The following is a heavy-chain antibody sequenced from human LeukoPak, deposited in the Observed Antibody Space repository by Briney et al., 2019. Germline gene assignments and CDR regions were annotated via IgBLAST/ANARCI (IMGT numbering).Heavy chain of an antibody. D-gene: IGHD5-24*01. Sequence: GGSLRLSCAASGFTFSSYSMNWVRQAPGKGLEWVSSISSSSSYIYYADSVKGRLTISRDNSKSTLYLYMNSLRAEDTAVYYCAKDPEMSTSTIDYWGQGALVTVSS. CDR1: GFTFSSYS. CDR3: AKDPEMSTSTIDY. J-gene: IGHJ4*02. V-gene: IGHV3-21*01. CDR2: ISSSSSYI.